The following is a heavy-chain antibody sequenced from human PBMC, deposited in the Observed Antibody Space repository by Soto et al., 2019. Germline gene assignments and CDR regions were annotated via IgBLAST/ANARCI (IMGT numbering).Heavy chain of an antibody. CDR3: ARASSGSHPLFGY. J-gene: IGHJ4*02. CDR1: GGTFSSYA. D-gene: IGHD1-26*01. Sequence: SVKVPCKASGGTFSSYAISWVRQAPGQGLEWMGGIIPIFGTANYAQKFQGRVTITADKSTSTAYMELSSLRSEDTAVYYCARASSGSHPLFGYWGQGTLVTVSS. V-gene: IGHV1-69*06. CDR2: IIPIFGTA.